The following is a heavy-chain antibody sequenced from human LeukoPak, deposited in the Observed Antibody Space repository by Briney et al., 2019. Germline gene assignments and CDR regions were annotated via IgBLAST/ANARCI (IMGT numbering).Heavy chain of an antibody. CDR1: GGSISSYY. J-gene: IGHJ4*02. D-gene: IGHD7-27*01. CDR3: ARAPHWDRPFDY. Sequence: SETLSLTCTVSGGSISSYYWSWIRQPPGKGLEWIGYIYYSGSTTKYNPSLKSRVTISIDTSKNQLSLKLNSVTAADTAVYYCARAPHWDRPFDYWGQGTLVTVSS. V-gene: IGHV4-59*01. CDR2: IYYSGSTT.